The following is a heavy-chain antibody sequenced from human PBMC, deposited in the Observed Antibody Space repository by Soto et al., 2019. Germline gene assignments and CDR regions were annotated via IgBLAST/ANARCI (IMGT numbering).Heavy chain of an antibody. CDR1: GITFSSYW. D-gene: IGHD3-10*01. J-gene: IGHJ4*02. CDR3: NVLLWFGALFLDS. V-gene: IGHV3-7*01. CDR2: IKEDGSQK. Sequence: GGSLRLSCAASGITFSSYWMSWVRQAPGKGLEWVANIKEDGSQKYYVDAVKGRFTISRDNSKNTLYLQMSSLRAEDTAVYYCNVLLWFGALFLDSWGRGTLVTVSS.